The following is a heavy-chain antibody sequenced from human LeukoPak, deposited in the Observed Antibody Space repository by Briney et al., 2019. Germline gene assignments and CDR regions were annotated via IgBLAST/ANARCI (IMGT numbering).Heavy chain of an antibody. CDR3: VNGGQWLDKFDY. CDR2: ISSDGGIT. CDR1: GFTFSSCA. V-gene: IGHV3-64D*09. J-gene: IGHJ4*02. D-gene: IGHD6-19*01. Sequence: PGGSLRLSCSASGFTFSSCAIYWVRQAPGKGLEYVSAISSDGGITYYADSVKGRFTISRDNSKNTLYLQMSSLRAEDTAVYYCVNGGQWLDKFDYWGQGTLVTVSS.